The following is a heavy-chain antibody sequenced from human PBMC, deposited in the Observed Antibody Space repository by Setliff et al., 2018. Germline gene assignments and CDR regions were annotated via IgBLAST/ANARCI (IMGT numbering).Heavy chain of an antibody. J-gene: IGHJ4*02. CDR1: GHTMSSPYT. Sequence: SDTLSLTCVVSGHTMSSPYTWGWIRQSPGKGLEWIATIFENGSSFYNPSLKSRVTLSIDTSKNQFSLKLTSVTAADTAVYYFRLAHCNDTSCEEALDYWSQGTLVTVSS. CDR2: IFENGSS. D-gene: IGHD2-2*01. V-gene: IGHV4-38-2*01. CDR3: RLAHCNDTSCEEALDY.